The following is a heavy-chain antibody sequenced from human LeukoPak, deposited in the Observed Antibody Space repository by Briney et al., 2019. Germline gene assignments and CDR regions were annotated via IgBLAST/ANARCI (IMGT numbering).Heavy chain of an antibody. CDR1: GFPFNAYR. V-gene: IGHV3-7*01. Sequence: GGSLRLSCAASGFPFNAYRMTWDRQAPGKGLEWVANIKQDGSEKYYVDSVKGRFTISRDNAKNSLYLQMNSLKTEDTADYYCARGLHEWGQGTLVTVSS. CDR3: ARGLHE. CDR2: IKQDGSEK. J-gene: IGHJ4*02.